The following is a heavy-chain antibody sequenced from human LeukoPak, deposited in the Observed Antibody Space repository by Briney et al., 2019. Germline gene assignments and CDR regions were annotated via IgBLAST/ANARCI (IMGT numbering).Heavy chain of an antibody. Sequence: GGSLRLSCAASGFTFSTYNMNWVRQAPGKGLEWVSYISSSSSTIYYADSVKGRFTISRDNAKNSLYLQMNSLRAEDTAVYYCARAFRDVIFDSWGQGTLVTVSS. CDR2: ISSSSSTI. D-gene: IGHD5-24*01. V-gene: IGHV3-48*04. J-gene: IGHJ4*02. CDR1: GFTFSTYN. CDR3: ARAFRDVIFDS.